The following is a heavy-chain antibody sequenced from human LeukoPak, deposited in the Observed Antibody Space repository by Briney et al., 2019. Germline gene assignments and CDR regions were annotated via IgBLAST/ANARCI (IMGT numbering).Heavy chain of an antibody. CDR2: INSSGSI. CDR3: ARGTFKDGLDV. D-gene: IGHD2/OR15-2a*01. J-gene: IGHJ6*02. V-gene: IGHV4-4*07. Sequence: TSETLSLTCTVSGGSISIFYWSWIRQPAGKGLDWDGRINSSGSINPNHTLKSRVPLSVDTSKNQFSLKLTSVAAADTAVYYCARGTFKDGLDVWGQGATVTVSS. CDR1: GGSISIFY.